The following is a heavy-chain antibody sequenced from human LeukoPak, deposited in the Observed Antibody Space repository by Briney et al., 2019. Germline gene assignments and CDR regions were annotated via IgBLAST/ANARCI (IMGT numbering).Heavy chain of an antibody. D-gene: IGHD3-10*01. V-gene: IGHV3-11*01. Sequence: GGSLRLSCAASGFTFSDYYMSWIRQAPGKGLEWVSYISSSGSTIYYADSVKGRFTISRDNAKNSLYLQMNSLRAEDTAVYYCARGDAHGSGSYYFYYGMDVWGQGTQVTVSS. J-gene: IGHJ6*02. CDR1: GFTFSDYY. CDR2: ISSSGSTI. CDR3: ARGDAHGSGSYYFYYGMDV.